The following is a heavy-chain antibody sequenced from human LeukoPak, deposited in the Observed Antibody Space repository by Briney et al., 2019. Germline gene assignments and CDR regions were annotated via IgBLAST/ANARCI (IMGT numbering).Heavy chain of an antibody. V-gene: IGHV4-39*01. CDR3: ARRSHCTGDSCYPV. CDR1: GDSMTSSNHY. Sequence: SETLSLTCTVSGDSMTSSNHYWVWIRQPPGKGLEWIGSIYYGGSTYYNPSHKSRVTISQDTSKNQFSLKVNTVTAADTAVYHCARRSHCTGDSCYPVWGQGTTVTVSS. J-gene: IGHJ6*02. CDR2: IYYGGST. D-gene: IGHD2-15*01.